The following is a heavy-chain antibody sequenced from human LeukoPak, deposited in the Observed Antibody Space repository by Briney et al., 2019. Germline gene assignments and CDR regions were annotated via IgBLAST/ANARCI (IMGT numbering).Heavy chain of an antibody. Sequence: GGSLRLSCAASGFTFRSYSINWVRQAPGKGLEWVSSISSSSSYIYYADSVKGRFTISRDNAKNSLYLQMNSLRAEDTAVYYCARDQIAAAGTPFDYWGQGTLVTVSS. V-gene: IGHV3-21*01. CDR3: ARDQIAAAGTPFDY. CDR1: GFTFRSYS. J-gene: IGHJ4*02. CDR2: ISSSSSYI. D-gene: IGHD6-13*01.